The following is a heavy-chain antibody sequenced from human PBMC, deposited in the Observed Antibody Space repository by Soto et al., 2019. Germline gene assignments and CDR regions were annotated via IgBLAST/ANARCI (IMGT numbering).Heavy chain of an antibody. J-gene: IGHJ5*02. CDR3: ARDLPFVGADYGNWFDP. Sequence: QVQLVQSGAEVKKPGSSVKVSCKASGGTFSSYAISWVRQAPGQGLEWMGGIIPIFGTANYAQKFQGRVTITADESTSTAYMELSSLRSEDTAVYYCARDLPFVGADYGNWFDPWGQGTLVTVSS. V-gene: IGHV1-69*01. D-gene: IGHD3-16*01. CDR1: GGTFSSYA. CDR2: IIPIFGTA.